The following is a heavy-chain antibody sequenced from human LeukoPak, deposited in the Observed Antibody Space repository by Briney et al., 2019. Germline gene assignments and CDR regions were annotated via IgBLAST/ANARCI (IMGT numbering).Heavy chain of an antibody. J-gene: IGHJ6*02. V-gene: IGHV4-31*03. CDR2: IYDSGST. D-gene: IGHD1-7*01. CDR1: GGSISSGGYY. Sequence: SQTLSLTCTVSGGSISSGGYYWSWIRQHPGKGLEWIGYIYDSGSTYYNPSLKSRVTISVDTSKNQFSLKLSSVTAADTAVYYCARGTGTTRQYYYGMDVWGQGTTVTVSS. CDR3: ARGTGTTRQYYYGMDV.